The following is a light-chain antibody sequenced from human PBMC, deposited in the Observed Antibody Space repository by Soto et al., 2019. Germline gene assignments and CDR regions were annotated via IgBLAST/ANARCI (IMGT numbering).Light chain of an antibody. Sequence: QSALTQPASVSGSPGQSITFSCTGTSSDVGAYNYVSWYQQHPGKAPKLIIYNVTDRPSGVSNRFSGSKSGNTASLTISGLQAEDDADYYCSSYTSSNTYVFGTGTKVTVL. CDR2: NVT. CDR1: SSDVGAYNY. J-gene: IGLJ1*01. V-gene: IGLV2-14*03. CDR3: SSYTSSNTYV.